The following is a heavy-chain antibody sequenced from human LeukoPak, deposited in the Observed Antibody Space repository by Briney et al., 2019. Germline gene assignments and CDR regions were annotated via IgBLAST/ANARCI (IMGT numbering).Heavy chain of an antibody. V-gene: IGHV3-74*01. Sequence: PGGSLRLSCAASGFTFSGYWMYWVRQAPGKGLVWVSRINGDGSSTNYADSVKGRFTIFRDNAKNTLYLQMNSLRAEDTAVYYCARAWGGPTYYYDSSGYQLDYWGQGTLVTVSS. CDR2: INGDGSST. J-gene: IGHJ4*02. D-gene: IGHD3-22*01. CDR1: GFTFSGYW. CDR3: ARAWGGPTYYYDSSGYQLDY.